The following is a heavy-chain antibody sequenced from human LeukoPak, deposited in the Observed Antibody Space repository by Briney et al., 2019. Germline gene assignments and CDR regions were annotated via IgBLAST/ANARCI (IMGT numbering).Heavy chain of an antibody. CDR1: GYTFTGYY. CDR2: INPNSGGT. D-gene: IGHD3-22*01. J-gene: IGHJ5*02. V-gene: IGHV1-2*02. CDR3: ARDLTAGSGYYNNWFDP. Sequence: ASVKVSCKASGYTFTGYYMHWVRQAPGQGLEWMGWINPNSGGTNYAQKFQGRVTMTRDTSISTAYMELSSLRSDDTAMYYCARDLTAGSGYYNNWFDPWGQGTLVTVSS.